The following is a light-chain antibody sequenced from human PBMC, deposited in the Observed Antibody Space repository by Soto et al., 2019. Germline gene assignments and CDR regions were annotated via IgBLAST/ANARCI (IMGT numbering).Light chain of an antibody. CDR2: AAS. V-gene: IGKV1-39*01. CDR1: QTISNN. J-gene: IGKJ4*01. Sequence: DIQMTQSPSSLSASVGDRVTITCRASQTISNNLNWYQQQPGKAPKLLIYAASSLQSGVPSRFSVSGSGTDFTLTISSLQPEDFATYYCQQCYSNPLTFGGGTEVEIK. CDR3: QQCYSNPLT.